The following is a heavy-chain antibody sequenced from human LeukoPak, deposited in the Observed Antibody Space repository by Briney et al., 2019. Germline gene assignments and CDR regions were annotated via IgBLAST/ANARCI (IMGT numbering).Heavy chain of an antibody. J-gene: IGHJ4*02. CDR3: AKQLGYCSDGSCYFPY. V-gene: IGHV3-23*01. CDR2: ISNNGGYT. Sequence: GGSLRLSCAASGFTFSSSAMSWVRQAPGKGLEWVSAISNNGGYTYYADSVQGRFTISRDNSKSTLCLQMNSLRAEDTAVYYCAKQLGYCSDGSCYFPYWGQGTLVSVS. CDR1: GFTFSSSA. D-gene: IGHD2-15*01.